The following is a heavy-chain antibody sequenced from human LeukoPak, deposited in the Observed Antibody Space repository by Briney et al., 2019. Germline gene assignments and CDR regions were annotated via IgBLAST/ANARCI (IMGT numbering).Heavy chain of an antibody. D-gene: IGHD3-9*01. J-gene: IGHJ3*02. CDR2: IVVGSGNT. Sequence: SVKVSCKASGFTFTSSAVQWVRQARGQRLEWVGWIVVGSGNTNYAQKFQERVTITRDMSTSTAYMELSSLRSEDTAVYYCAADPYYDILTGYSGTDAFDIWGQGTMVTVSS. CDR3: AADPYYDILTGYSGTDAFDI. V-gene: IGHV1-58*01. CDR1: GFTFTSSA.